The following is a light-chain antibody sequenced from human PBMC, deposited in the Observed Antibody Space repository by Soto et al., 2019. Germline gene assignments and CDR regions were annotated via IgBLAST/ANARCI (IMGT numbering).Light chain of an antibody. CDR1: SSNIGNYNY. CDR3: TSYTTISTLYV. CDR2: EVS. Sequence: QSVLTQPPSVSAAPGQKVTISCSGSSSNIGNYNYVSWYQQHPGKAPKVMIYEVSNRPSGISNRFSGSKSGNTASLTISGLQAEDEADYYCTSYTTISTLYVFGSGTKVTVL. V-gene: IGLV2-14*01. J-gene: IGLJ1*01.